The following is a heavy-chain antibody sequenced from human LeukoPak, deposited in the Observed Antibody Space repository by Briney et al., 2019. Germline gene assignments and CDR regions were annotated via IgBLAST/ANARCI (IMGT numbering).Heavy chain of an antibody. D-gene: IGHD4/OR15-4a*01. CDR2: IVNTGAGT. CDR1: GFTFSSFA. V-gene: IGHV3-23*01. CDR3: AKERGHPLPNYHMDV. J-gene: IGHJ6*03. Sequence: GGSLRLSCAASGFTFSSFAMSWVRHAPGKGLEWFSTIVNTGAGTFYADSVRGRFTISRDSSKNTLYLQMNSMRADDTAVYYCAKERGHPLPNYHMDVWGKGTTVTVSS.